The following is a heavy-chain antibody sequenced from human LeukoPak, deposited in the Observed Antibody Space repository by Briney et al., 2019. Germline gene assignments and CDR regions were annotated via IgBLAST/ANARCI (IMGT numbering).Heavy chain of an antibody. Sequence: SETLSLTCAVYGGSFSGYYWSWIRQPPGKGLEWIGEINHSGSTNYNPSLKSRVTISVDTSQNQFSLKLSSVTAADTAVYYCARHGRYYDSWSGYYPFDYWRQGTLVTVSS. J-gene: IGHJ4*02. CDR2: INHSGST. CDR3: ARHGRYYDSWSGYYPFDY. V-gene: IGHV4-34*01. CDR1: GGSFSGYY. D-gene: IGHD3-3*01.